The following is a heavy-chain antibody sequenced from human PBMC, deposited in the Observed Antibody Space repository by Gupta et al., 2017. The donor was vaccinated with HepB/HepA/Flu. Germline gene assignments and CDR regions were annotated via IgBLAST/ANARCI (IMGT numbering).Heavy chain of an antibody. J-gene: IGHJ5*02. CDR3: ARGKRSSSEGGWFDL. CDR1: GYNFFIYY. CDR2: IDPNSDST. Sequence: QVQLVQSGAEVKKPGASVKISCKTSGYNFFIYYIYWVRQAPGQGLEWVGLIDPNSDSTNYAQKFRDRLTVTRDTSTDTVYMELNSLRSDDTAVYYCARGKRSSSEGGWFDLWGQGTLVTVSS. V-gene: IGHV1-46*01. D-gene: IGHD6-6*01.